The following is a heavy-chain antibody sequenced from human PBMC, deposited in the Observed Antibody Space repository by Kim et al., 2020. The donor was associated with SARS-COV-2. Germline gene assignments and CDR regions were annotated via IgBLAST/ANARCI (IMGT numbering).Heavy chain of an antibody. D-gene: IGHD3-3*01. CDR2: IYYSGST. J-gene: IGHJ5*02. CDR1: GGSISSGGYY. Sequence: SETLSLTCTVSGGSISSGGYYWSWIRQHPGKGLEWIGYIYYSGSTYYNPSLKSRVTISVDTSKNQFSLKLSSVTAADTAVYYCARVERNYDFWSGFSHLGWFDPWGQGTLVTVSS. CDR3: ARVERNYDFWSGFSHLGWFDP. V-gene: IGHV4-31*03.